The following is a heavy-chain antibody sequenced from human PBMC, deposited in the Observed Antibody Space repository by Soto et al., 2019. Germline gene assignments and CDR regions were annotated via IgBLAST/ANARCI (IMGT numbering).Heavy chain of an antibody. CDR1: GFVFSSYS. CDR2: ISRTSSII. CDR3: SRDRADCSGTSRYPNWFDP. J-gene: IGHJ5*02. D-gene: IGHD2-15*01. V-gene: IGHV3-48*02. Sequence: EVQLVESGGDLVQPGGSLRLSCAASGFVFSSYSMNWLRQAPGKGLEWVSYISRTSSIIYYADSVKGRFTISRDNAKNALHLQMNSLRDEDTAVYYCSRDRADCSGTSRYPNWFDPWGQGTLVTVSS.